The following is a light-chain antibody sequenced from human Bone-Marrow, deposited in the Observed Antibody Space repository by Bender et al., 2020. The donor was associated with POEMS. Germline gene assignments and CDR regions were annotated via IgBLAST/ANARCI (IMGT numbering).Light chain of an antibody. CDR1: SIGRNP. V-gene: IGLV1-44*01. J-gene: IGLJ3*02. CDR2: ADD. Sequence: QSVLTQPPSASGTPGQRVTISCSGGSIGRNPINWYQQLPGTAPRLVIYADDRRPSGVPNRFSASKSGNTASLTISGLQAEDEADYYCCSYDRNNIVMFGGGTTVTVL. CDR3: CSYDRNNIVM.